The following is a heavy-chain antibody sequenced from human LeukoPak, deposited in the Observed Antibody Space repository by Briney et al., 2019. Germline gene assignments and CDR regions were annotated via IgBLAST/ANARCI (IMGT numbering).Heavy chain of an antibody. CDR3: AKDGSWGDYYFYFYIDV. D-gene: IGHD3-16*01. Sequence: GGSLRLSCEASGFTFSNSAMSWVRQAPGKGLEWVSGISASGHYTYNADSAKGRFTISRNNSKNTLYLQMNSLRAEDTALYYCAKDGSWGDYYFYFYIDVWGKGTTVTVSS. J-gene: IGHJ6*03. V-gene: IGHV3-23*01. CDR2: ISASGHYT. CDR1: GFTFSNSA.